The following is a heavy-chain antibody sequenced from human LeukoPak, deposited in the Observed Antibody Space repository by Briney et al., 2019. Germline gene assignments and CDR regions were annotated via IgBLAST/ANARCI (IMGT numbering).Heavy chain of an antibody. D-gene: IGHD1-1*01. Sequence: GGSLRLSCAASGFSFSRYWMSWVRQAPGKGLEFVADIKPDGSEVYYVDSVKGRFAISRDNAKSSLYLQMNSLRAEDTAVYYCAINPYNWNDNKGVVDYWGQGTLVTVSS. CDR3: AINPYNWNDNKGVVDY. CDR1: GFSFSRYW. CDR2: IKPDGSEV. J-gene: IGHJ4*02. V-gene: IGHV3-7*02.